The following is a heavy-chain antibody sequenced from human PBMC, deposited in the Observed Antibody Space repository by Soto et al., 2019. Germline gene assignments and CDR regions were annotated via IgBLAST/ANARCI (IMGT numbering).Heavy chain of an antibody. Sequence: GVSLRLSCAASGFTFSSYGMHWVRQAPGKGLEWVAVIWYDGSNKYYADSVKGRFTISRDNSKNTLYLQMNSLRAEDTAVYYCARELPISYGMDVWGQGTTVTVSS. CDR1: GFTFSSYG. V-gene: IGHV3-33*01. CDR2: IWYDGSNK. CDR3: ARELPISYGMDV. J-gene: IGHJ6*02. D-gene: IGHD5-12*01.